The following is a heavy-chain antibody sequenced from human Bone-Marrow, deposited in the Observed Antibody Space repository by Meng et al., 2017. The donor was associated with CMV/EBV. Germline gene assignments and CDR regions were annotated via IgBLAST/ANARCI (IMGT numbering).Heavy chain of an antibody. D-gene: IGHD1-26*01. CDR1: GYTFTGYY. V-gene: IGHV1-8*02. CDR3: ASGGRVGSSSIMDV. CDR2: INPNSGNT. Sequence: ASVKVSCKASGYTFTGYYMHWVRQAPGQGLEWMGWINPNSGNTGYAQKFQGRVTMTRNTSISTAYMELSSLRSEDTAVYYCASGGRVGSSSIMDVWGQGNTVTVSS. J-gene: IGHJ6*02.